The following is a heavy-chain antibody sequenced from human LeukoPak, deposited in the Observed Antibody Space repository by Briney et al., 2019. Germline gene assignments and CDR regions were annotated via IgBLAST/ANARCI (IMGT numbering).Heavy chain of an antibody. D-gene: IGHD6-13*01. Sequence: PSETLSLTCTVSGYSISSGYYWGWIRQPPGKGLEWIGSIYHSGSTYYNPSLKSRVTISVDTSKNQFSLKLSSVTAADTAVYYCARASIAAAGPLGRGYFDYWGQGTLVTVSS. CDR3: ARASIAAAGPLGRGYFDY. CDR2: IYHSGST. V-gene: IGHV4-38-2*02. J-gene: IGHJ4*02. CDR1: GYSISSGYY.